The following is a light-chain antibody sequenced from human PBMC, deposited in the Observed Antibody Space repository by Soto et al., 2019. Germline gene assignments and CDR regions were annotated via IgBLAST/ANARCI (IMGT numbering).Light chain of an antibody. CDR1: SSDVGGYNY. CDR3: SSYTSTTTLV. J-gene: IGLJ2*01. V-gene: IGLV2-14*03. Sequence: QSALTQPASVSGSPGQSITISCTGTSSDVGGYNYVSWHQQHPGKAPKVMIYDVSYRPPGVSGRFSGSKSGNTASLTISGLQADDETDYYCSSYTSTTTLVLGGGTKLTVL. CDR2: DVS.